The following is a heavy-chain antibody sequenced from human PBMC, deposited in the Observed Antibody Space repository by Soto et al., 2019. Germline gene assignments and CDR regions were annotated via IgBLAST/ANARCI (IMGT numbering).Heavy chain of an antibody. CDR2: INHSGST. CDR3: ARVRSGSPFDY. D-gene: IGHD1-26*01. V-gene: IGHV4-34*01. Sequence: TLSLTCAVYGGSFSGYYWSWIRQPPGKGLEWIGEINHSGSTNYNPSLKSRVTISVDTSKNQFSLKLSSVTAADTAVYYCARVRSGSPFDYWGQGTLVTVSS. J-gene: IGHJ4*02. CDR1: GGSFSGYY.